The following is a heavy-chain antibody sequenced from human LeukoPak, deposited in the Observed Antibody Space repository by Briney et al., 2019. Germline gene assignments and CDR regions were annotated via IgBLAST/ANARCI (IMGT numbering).Heavy chain of an antibody. V-gene: IGHV1-2*02. CDR2: INPNSGGT. J-gene: IGHJ4*02. CDR3: ATDPGTAVAGTY. Sequence: ASVKVSCKASGYTFTGYYMHWVRQAPGQGLEWMGWINPNSGGTNYAQKFQGRVTMTRDTSISTAYMELSRLRSDDTAVYYCATDPGTAVAGTYWGQGTLVTVSS. D-gene: IGHD6-19*01. CDR1: GYTFTGYY.